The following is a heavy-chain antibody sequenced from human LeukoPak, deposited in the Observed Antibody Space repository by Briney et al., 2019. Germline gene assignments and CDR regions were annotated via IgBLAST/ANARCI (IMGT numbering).Heavy chain of an antibody. CDR2: ISYDGSNK. J-gene: IGHJ3*02. CDR3: ARDNWDDADAFDI. Sequence: GGSLRLSCAASGFTFSRYGMHWVRQAPGKGLEWVAVISYDGSNKYYADSVKGRFTISRDNAQNSLYLQMNSLRAEDTAVYYCARDNWDDADAFDIWGQGTMVTVSS. CDR1: GFTFSRYG. V-gene: IGHV3-30*03. D-gene: IGHD1-20*01.